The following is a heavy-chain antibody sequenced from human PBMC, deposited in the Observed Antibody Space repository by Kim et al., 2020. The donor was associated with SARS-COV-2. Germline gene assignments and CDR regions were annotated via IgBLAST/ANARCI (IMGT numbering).Heavy chain of an antibody. D-gene: IGHD1-1*01. CDR1: GYIFTGYY. CDR2: INPNSGGT. Sequence: ASVKVSCKASGYIFTGYYMHWVRQAPGQGLEWMGRINPNSGGTNYAQKFQGRVTMTRDTSISTAYMELTSLRSDDTVLYYCARESGTHLDAFDIWGQGTMVTVSS. CDR3: ARESGTHLDAFDI. J-gene: IGHJ3*02. V-gene: IGHV1-2*05.